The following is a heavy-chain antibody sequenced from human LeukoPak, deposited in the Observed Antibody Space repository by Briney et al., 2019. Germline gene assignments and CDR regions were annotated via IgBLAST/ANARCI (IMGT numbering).Heavy chain of an antibody. V-gene: IGHV4-39*01. J-gene: IGHJ4*02. D-gene: IGHD3-22*01. CDR2: VFYSGSA. Sequence: SETLSLTCTVSGGSISSSRYYWGWIRQPPGKGLEWIGSVFYSGSAYYNPSLKSRVIISADTSKNQFSLKLSSVTAADTAVYYCARTYDSSGYYSIYYFDYWGQGTLVTVSS. CDR1: GGSISSSRYY. CDR3: ARTYDSSGYYSIYYFDY.